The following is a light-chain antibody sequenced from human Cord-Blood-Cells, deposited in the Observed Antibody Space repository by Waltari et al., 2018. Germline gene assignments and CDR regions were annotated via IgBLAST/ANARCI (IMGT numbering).Light chain of an antibody. CDR3: QKYGSSPRT. Sequence: EIVLTQSPGTLSLSPGDRATLSCRASQSVSSSYLAWYQQKPGQAPRLLIYGASRRATGIPDRVSGSGSGTDFTLTISRLEPEDFAVYYCQKYGSSPRTFGQGTKVEIK. CDR1: QSVSSSY. J-gene: IGKJ1*01. V-gene: IGKV3-20*01. CDR2: GAS.